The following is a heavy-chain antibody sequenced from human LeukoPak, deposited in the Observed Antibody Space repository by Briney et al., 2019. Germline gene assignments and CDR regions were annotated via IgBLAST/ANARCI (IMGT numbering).Heavy chain of an antibody. D-gene: IGHD2-15*01. CDR1: GFTFSSFA. Sequence: GGSLRLSCAASGFTFSSFAINWVRQAPGKGLEWVSAISNNGGYTYYADSVQGRFTISRDNSKSTLCLQMNSLRAEDTAVYYCAKQLGYCSDGSCYFPYWGQGTLVTVSS. CDR2: ISNNGGYT. J-gene: IGHJ4*02. V-gene: IGHV3-23*01. CDR3: AKQLGYCSDGSCYFPY.